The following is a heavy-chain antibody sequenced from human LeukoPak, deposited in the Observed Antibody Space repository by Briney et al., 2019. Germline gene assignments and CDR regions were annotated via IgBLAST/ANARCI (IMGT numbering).Heavy chain of an antibody. CDR1: GGSISSSSYY. V-gene: IGHV4-61*05. J-gene: IGHJ6*02. CDR2: IYYSGST. Sequence: PSETLSLTCTVSGGSISSSSYYWGWIRQPPGKGLEWIGYIYYSGSTNYNPSLKSRVTISVDTSKNQFSLKLSSVTAADTAMYYCARHDYYYYGMDVWGQGTTVTVSS. CDR3: ARHDYYYYGMDV.